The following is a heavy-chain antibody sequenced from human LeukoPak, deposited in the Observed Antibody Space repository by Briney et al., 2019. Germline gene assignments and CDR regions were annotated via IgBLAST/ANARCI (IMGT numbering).Heavy chain of an antibody. D-gene: IGHD3-3*01. CDR3: TRYTRTYYDFWSGYWSPLPPFDY. CDR1: GFTFGDYA. V-gene: IGHV3-49*03. J-gene: IGHJ4*02. Sequence: QPGRSLRLSCTASGFTFGDYAMSWFRQAPGKGLEWVGFIRSKAYSGTTEYAASVKGRFTISRDDSKSIAYLQMNSLKTEDTAVYYCTRYTRTYYDFWSGYWSPLPPFDYWGLGTLVTVSS. CDR2: IRSKAYSGTT.